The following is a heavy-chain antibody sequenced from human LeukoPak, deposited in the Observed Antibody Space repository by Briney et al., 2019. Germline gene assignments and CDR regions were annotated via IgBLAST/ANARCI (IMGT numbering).Heavy chain of an antibody. CDR2: INWKGGST. Sequence: GGSLRLSCAASGFNFGDYGMSWVRQAPGEGREWVSAINWKGGSTGYADSVKGRFTISRDNSKHSLYRQMNSQIAEDTALYYCARGGYGSGSPGYWGQGTLVTVSS. D-gene: IGHD3-10*01. V-gene: IGHV3-20*04. CDR3: ARGGYGSGSPGY. CDR1: GFNFGDYG. J-gene: IGHJ4*02.